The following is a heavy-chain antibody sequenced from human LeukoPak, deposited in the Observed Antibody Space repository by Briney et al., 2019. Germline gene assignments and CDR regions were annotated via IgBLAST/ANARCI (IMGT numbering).Heavy chain of an antibody. J-gene: IGHJ6*03. CDR1: GYTFTSYG. D-gene: IGHD3-9*01. CDR2: IIPIFGTA. V-gene: IGHV1-69*05. CDR3: ARARHGKDILTGYYFYYYMDV. Sequence: ASVKVSCKASGYTFTSYGISWVRQAPGQGLEWMGGIIPIFGTANYAQKFQGRVTITTDESTSTAYMELSSLRSEDTAVYYCARARHGKDILTGYYFYYYMDVWGKGTTVTVSS.